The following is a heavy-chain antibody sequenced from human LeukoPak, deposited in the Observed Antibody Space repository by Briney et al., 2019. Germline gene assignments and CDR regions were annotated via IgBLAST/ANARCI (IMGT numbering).Heavy chain of an antibody. J-gene: IGHJ4*02. D-gene: IGHD6-19*01. CDR1: GGSFSSYY. CDR3: ARVGSWYYFDY. Sequence: SETLSLTCTVSGGSFSSYYWTWIRQPPGKGLEWIAYIDYSGNTNYSPSLKSRVTISIDTSRNQFSLKLCSVTAADTAVYYCARVGSWYYFDYWGQGTLVTVSS. V-gene: IGHV4-59*01. CDR2: IDYSGNT.